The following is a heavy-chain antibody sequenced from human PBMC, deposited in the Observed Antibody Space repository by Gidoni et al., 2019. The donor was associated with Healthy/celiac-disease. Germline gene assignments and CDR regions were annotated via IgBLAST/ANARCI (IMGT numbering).Heavy chain of an antibody. Sequence: VQLQQSVPERLKPSQTLSLTFAISGNSFSRNSAAWNWIRQSPSRGLEWLGRTYYRSKWYNDYAVSVKSRITINPDTSKNQFSLQLNSVTPEDTAVYYCARSHPSGSRTFDYWGQGTLVTVSS. D-gene: IGHD1-26*01. CDR1: GNSFSRNSAA. J-gene: IGHJ4*02. CDR3: ARSHPSGSRTFDY. V-gene: IGHV6-1*01. CDR2: TYYRSKWYN.